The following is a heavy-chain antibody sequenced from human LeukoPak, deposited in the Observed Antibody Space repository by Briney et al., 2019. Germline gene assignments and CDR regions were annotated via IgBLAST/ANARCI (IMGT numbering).Heavy chain of an antibody. Sequence: GESLKISCKGAGYSLTSYWIGWVRQMPGKGLEWMGIIYPGDSDTRYSPSFQGQVTISADKSISTAYLQWSSLKASDTAMYYCARLHGRYCSSTSCYYFDYWGQGTLVTVSS. CDR3: ARLHGRYCSSTSCYYFDY. D-gene: IGHD2-2*01. CDR2: IYPGDSDT. CDR1: GYSLTSYW. J-gene: IGHJ4*02. V-gene: IGHV5-51*01.